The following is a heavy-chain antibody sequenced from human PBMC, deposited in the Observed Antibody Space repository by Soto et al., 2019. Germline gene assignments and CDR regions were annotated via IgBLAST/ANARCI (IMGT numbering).Heavy chain of an antibody. CDR2: ISYDGSNK. J-gene: IGHJ6*02. V-gene: IGHV3-30*18. CDR1: GFTFSSYG. Sequence: GGSLRLSCAASGFTFSSYGMHWVRQAPGKGLEWVAVISYDGSNKYYADSVKGRFTISRDNSKNTLYLQMNSLRAEDTAVYYCAKDRVSGWSYTEYYYYYGMDVRAQRTTVTVSS. CDR3: AKDRVSGWSYTEYYYYYGMDV. D-gene: IGHD1-26*01.